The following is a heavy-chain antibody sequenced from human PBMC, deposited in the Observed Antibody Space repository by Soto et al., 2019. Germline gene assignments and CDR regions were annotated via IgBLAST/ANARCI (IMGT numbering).Heavy chain of an antibody. Sequence: QVQLQESGPGLVKPSQTLSLTCTVSGGSISSGGYYWSWIRQHPGKGLEWIGYIYYSGSTYYNPSLKSRVTISLDTSKNQFSLKLSSVTAADTAVYFCARSPYYYDSSCNHNWSYPWGQGTLVTVSS. CDR1: GGSISSGGYY. J-gene: IGHJ5*02. CDR2: IYYSGST. D-gene: IGHD3-22*01. CDR3: ARSPYYYDSSCNHNWSYP. V-gene: IGHV4-31*03.